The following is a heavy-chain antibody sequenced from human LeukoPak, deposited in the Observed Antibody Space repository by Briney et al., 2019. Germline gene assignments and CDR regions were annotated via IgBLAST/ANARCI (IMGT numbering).Heavy chain of an antibody. CDR3: ARSPQSWCVDY. Sequence: KTSETLSLTCTVSGGSISSYYWSWIRQPPGKGLEWIGYIYYSGSTNYNPSLKSRVTISVDTSKNQFSLKLSSVTAADTAVYYCARSPQSWCVDYWGQGTLVTVSS. V-gene: IGHV4-59*01. CDR1: GGSISSYY. J-gene: IGHJ4*02. CDR2: IYYSGST. D-gene: IGHD2-8*01.